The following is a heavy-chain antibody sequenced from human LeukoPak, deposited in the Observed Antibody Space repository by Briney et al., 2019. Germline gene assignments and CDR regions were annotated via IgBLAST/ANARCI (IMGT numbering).Heavy chain of an antibody. CDR2: ISGSGGST. V-gene: IGHV3-23*01. CDR3: AKGLMSGYYDILTGLA. Sequence: GGSLRLSCAASGFTFSSYAMSWVRQAPGKGLEWVSAISGSGGSTYYADSVKGRFTISRDNSKNTLYLQVNSLRAEDTAVYYCAKGLMSGYYDILTGLAWGQGTLVTVSS. CDR1: GFTFSSYA. D-gene: IGHD3-9*01. J-gene: IGHJ5*02.